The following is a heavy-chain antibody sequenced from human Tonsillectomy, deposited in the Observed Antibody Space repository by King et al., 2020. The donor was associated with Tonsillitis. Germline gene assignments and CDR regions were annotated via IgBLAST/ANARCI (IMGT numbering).Heavy chain of an antibody. CDR2: IYPGDSDT. Sequence: QLVQSGAEVKKPGESLKISCKGSGYSFTNYWIAWVRQMPGKGLDLRWIIYPGDSDTRYSPSFQGQVTISADKSISTAYLQWSSLNASDTAMYYCARSGFYSSGYKDYWGQGTLVTVSS. J-gene: IGHJ4*02. CDR1: GYSFTNYW. V-gene: IGHV5-51*01. D-gene: IGHD6-19*01. CDR3: ARSGFYSSGYKDY.